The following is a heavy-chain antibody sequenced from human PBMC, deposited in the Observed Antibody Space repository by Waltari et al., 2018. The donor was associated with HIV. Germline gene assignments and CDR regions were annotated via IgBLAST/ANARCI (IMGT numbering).Heavy chain of an antibody. CDR3: ARDPQYCSSTSCFYYFDY. V-gene: IGHV3-30-3*01. Sequence: QVQLVESGGGVVQPGRSLSLSCAASGFTFSNYAMHWVRQAQGKGVEGGAVKSYYVSNKYCADSVKGRFTISRDNSKNTLYLQMNSLRAEDTSVYYWARDPQYCSSTSCFYYFDYWGQGTLVTVSS. CDR1: GFTFSNYA. D-gene: IGHD2-2*01. J-gene: IGHJ4*02. CDR2: KSYYVSNK.